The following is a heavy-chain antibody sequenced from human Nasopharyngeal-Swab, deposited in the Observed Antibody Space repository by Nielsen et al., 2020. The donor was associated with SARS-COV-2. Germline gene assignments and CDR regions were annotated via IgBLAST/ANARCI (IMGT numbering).Heavy chain of an antibody. D-gene: IGHD1-26*01. CDR3: AREDAGTYDH. CDR1: GFSFSTHN. CDR2: ISSSSLTI. J-gene: IGHJ4*02. Sequence: GESLKISCATSGFSFSTHNMNWVRQAPGRGLEWVSHISSSSLTIYYADSVKGRFTVSRDNAKSSLYLHMDSLRDEDTAVYFCAREDAGTYDHWGQGTLVTVSS. V-gene: IGHV3-48*02.